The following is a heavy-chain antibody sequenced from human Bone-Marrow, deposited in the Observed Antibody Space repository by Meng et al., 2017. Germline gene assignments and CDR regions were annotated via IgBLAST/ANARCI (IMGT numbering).Heavy chain of an antibody. CDR1: GGSISSADYY. CDR2: IYYSGST. J-gene: IGHJ4*02. Sequence: QVQLQESGPGLVKPSQTLSPTCTVSGGSISSADYYWSWVRPPPGKGLEYIGYIYYSGSTYYKPSLKSRVTMSVDTSKHQFSLKLNSVTAADTAVYYCARVGYCSGGSCYFRYFDYWGPGTLVTVSS. V-gene: IGHV4-30-4*01. CDR3: ARVGYCSGGSCYFRYFDY. D-gene: IGHD2-15*01.